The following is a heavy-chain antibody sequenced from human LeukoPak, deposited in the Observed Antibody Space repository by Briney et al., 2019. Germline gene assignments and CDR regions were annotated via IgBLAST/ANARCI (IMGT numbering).Heavy chain of an antibody. D-gene: IGHD1-26*01. CDR2: ISGSGGST. CDR3: AKDLEGNYYENYDAFDI. V-gene: IGHV3-23*01. CDR1: GFTFSSYA. Sequence: GGSLRLSCAASGFTFSSYAMSWVRQAPGKGLEWVSAISGSGGSTYYADSVKGRFTISRDNSKNTLYLQMNSLRAEDTAVYYCAKDLEGNYYENYDAFDIWGQGTMVTVSS. J-gene: IGHJ3*02.